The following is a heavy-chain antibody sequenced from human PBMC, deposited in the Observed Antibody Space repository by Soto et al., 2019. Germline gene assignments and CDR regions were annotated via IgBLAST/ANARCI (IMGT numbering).Heavy chain of an antibody. J-gene: IGHJ6*02. V-gene: IGHV1-69*06. CDR2: LIPIFGTA. CDR3: ARSYSSSQEVYDYYGMDV. Sequence: QVQLVQSGAAVKKPGSSVKVYCKASGGTFSSYAISWVRQAPGQGLEWMGGLIPIFGTANNAQKFQGRVTISADKPTSSAHMELSSLRSEDNAVYYCARSYSSSQEVYDYYGMDVWGQGTTVTVCS. D-gene: IGHD6-6*01. CDR1: GGTFSSYA.